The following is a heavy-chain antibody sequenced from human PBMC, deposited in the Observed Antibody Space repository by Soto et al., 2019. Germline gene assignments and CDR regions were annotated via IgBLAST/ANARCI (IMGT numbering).Heavy chain of an antibody. CDR1: GFKSLGHG. Sequence: VSGFKSLGHGVRWGSKGRGGGLEGVAVISYDGSNKYYADSVKGRFTISRDNSKNTLYLQMNSLRAEDTAVYYCAKDLIVDSSGWYVGPGYWGQGNLVSGS. CDR3: AKDLIVDSSGWYVGPGY. J-gene: IGHJ4*02. D-gene: IGHD6-19*01. V-gene: IGHV3-30*18. CDR2: ISYDGSNK.